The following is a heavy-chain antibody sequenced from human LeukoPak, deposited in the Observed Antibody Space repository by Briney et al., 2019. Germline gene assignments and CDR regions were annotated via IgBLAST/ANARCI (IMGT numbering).Heavy chain of an antibody. CDR1: GGSISSYY. CDR3: ASGRYSYGPSADY. D-gene: IGHD5-18*01. Sequence: PSETLSLSCTVSGGSISSYYWSWVRQPPGKGLEWVGYIYYSGSTNYNPSLKSRVTISVDTSKNQFSLKLSSVTAAHTAVYYCASGRYSYGPSADYWGQGTLVTVSS. V-gene: IGHV4-59*08. CDR2: IYYSGST. J-gene: IGHJ4*02.